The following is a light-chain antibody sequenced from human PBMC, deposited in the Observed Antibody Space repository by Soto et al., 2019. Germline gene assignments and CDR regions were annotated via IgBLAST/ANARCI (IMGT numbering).Light chain of an antibody. J-gene: IGLJ1*01. CDR2: DVS. V-gene: IGLV2-14*01. Sequence: QSVLTQPASVSGSPGQSITISCTGTSSDVGGYNYVSWYQQHPGKAPKLMIYDVSNRPSGGSNRFSGSKSGNTASLTISGLQAEDEADYYCSSYTSSIPYVFGTGTKVTVL. CDR3: SSYTSSIPYV. CDR1: SSDVGGYNY.